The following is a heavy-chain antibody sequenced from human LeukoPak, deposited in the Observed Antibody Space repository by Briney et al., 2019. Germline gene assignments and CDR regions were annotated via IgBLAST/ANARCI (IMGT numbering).Heavy chain of an antibody. V-gene: IGHV1-2*02. J-gene: IGHJ4*02. Sequence: ASVKVSCKASGYTFTDYYMHWVRQAPGQGLEWMGWINPNSGGTDYAQKFQGRVTMTRDTSISTAYMELSRLRSDDTAVYYCATDYGDHESGYWGQGTLVTVSS. CDR1: GYTFTDYY. CDR2: INPNSGGT. D-gene: IGHD4-17*01. CDR3: ATDYGDHESGY.